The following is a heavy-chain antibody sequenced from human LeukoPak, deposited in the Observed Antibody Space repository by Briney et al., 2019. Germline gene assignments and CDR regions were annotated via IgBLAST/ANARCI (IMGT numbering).Heavy chain of an antibody. CDR3: ARDGWFGDYNWFDP. V-gene: IGHV3-48*01. CDR2: ISSASNTI. D-gene: IGHD3-10*01. J-gene: IGHJ5*02. CDR1: GFTFSSYS. Sequence: GGSLRLSCAASGFTFSSYSMNWVRQAPGKGLEWVTCISSASNTIYYADSVKGRFTISRDNAKNSLYLQMNSLRAEDTAMYYCARDGWFGDYNWFDPWGQGTLVTVSS.